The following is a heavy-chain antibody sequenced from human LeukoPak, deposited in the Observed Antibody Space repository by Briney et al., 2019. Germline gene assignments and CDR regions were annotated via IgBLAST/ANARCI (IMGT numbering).Heavy chain of an antibody. V-gene: IGHV3-23*01. Sequence: PGGSLRLSCAASGFTFTSYAMSWVRQAPGKGLEWVSAFTGTGGSTYYAASVKGRFTVSRDNSKNTLYLQMSSLRAEDTAMYYCAKVRDTRDWYKDAFDIWGQGTRVTVSS. D-gene: IGHD6-19*01. CDR2: FTGTGGST. CDR3: AKVRDTRDWYKDAFDI. CDR1: GFTFTSYA. J-gene: IGHJ3*02.